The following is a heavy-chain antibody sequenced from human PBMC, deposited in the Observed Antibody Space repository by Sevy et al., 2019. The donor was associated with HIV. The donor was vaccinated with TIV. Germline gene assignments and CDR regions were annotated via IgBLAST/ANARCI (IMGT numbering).Heavy chain of an antibody. D-gene: IGHD2-21*01. Sequence: GESLKISCKGSGYSFTNHWIAWVRQMPGRGLEWMGIIYPGDSDTTYSPSFQGQVTITADKSISTTYLQLTSLKASDTAVYYCARDVRGYYSAGMDVWGQGTTVTVSS. CDR2: IYPGDSDT. CDR1: GYSFTNHW. J-gene: IGHJ6*02. V-gene: IGHV5-51*01. CDR3: ARDVRGYYSAGMDV.